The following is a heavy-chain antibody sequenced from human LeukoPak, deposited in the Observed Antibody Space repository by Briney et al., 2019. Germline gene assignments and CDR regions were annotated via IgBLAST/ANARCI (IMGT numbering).Heavy chain of an antibody. Sequence: ASVKVSCKASGYTFTSYGISWVRQAPGQGLEWMGWISAYNGNTNYAQKLQGRVTMTTDTSTSTAYMELRSLRSDDTAVYYCARARDSSGYYSLSARRHFDYWGQGTLVTVSS. CDR2: ISAYNGNT. D-gene: IGHD3-22*01. CDR3: ARARDSSGYYSLSARRHFDY. V-gene: IGHV1-18*01. J-gene: IGHJ4*02. CDR1: GYTFTSYG.